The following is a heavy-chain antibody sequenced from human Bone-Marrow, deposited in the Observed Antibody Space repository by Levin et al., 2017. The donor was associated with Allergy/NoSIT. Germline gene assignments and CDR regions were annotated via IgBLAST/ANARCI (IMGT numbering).Heavy chain of an antibody. Sequence: SETLSLTCTVSGASINNYYWTWIRQPPGKGLEWIGYVYYTGATDYNPSLKSLVTISLDTSKNQFSLRLNSVTAADTAVYYCARVDFGYFEHWSQGTLVTVSS. D-gene: IGHD3-10*01. CDR2: VYYTGAT. V-gene: IGHV4-59*01. CDR3: ARVDFGYFEH. CDR1: GASINNYY. J-gene: IGHJ4*02.